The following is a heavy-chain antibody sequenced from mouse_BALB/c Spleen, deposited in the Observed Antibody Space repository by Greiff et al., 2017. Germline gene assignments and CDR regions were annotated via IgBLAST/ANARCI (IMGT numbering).Heavy chain of an antibody. Sequence: DVHLVESGGGLVKPGGSLKLSCAASGFTFSSYAMSWVRQTPEKRLEWVATISSGGSYTYYPDSVKGRFTISRDNAKNTLYLQMSSLRSEDTAMYYCARHQTMIIPFAYWGQGTLVTVSA. CDR3: ARHQTMIIPFAY. V-gene: IGHV5-9-3*01. CDR2: ISSGGSYT. J-gene: IGHJ3*01. D-gene: IGHD2-4*01. CDR1: GFTFSSYA.